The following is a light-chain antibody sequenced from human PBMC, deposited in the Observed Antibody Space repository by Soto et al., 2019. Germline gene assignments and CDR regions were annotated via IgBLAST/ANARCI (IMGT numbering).Light chain of an antibody. V-gene: IGLV1-40*01. J-gene: IGLJ1*01. CDR2: GNS. Sequence: QSVLTQPPSVSGAPGQRVTISCTGSSSNIGAGYDVHWYQQLPGTAPKLLIYGNSNLPSGVPDRISGSKSGTSASLAITGLQAEDEADYYCQSYDSSLSGYVFGTGTKLTVL. CDR1: SSNIGAGYD. CDR3: QSYDSSLSGYV.